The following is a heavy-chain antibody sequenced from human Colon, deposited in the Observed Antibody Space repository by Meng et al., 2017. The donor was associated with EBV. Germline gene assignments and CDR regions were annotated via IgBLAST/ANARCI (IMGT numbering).Heavy chain of an antibody. CDR2: FYSAGTT. D-gene: IGHD6-19*01. CDR1: GFTTSSTS. Sequence: EVQLVASGGGLIQPGGALRLSCAASGFTTSSTSMSWVRQAPGKGLEWVSVFYSAGTTYYADSVRGRFTISRDNSKNTLYLQMNSLRAEDTAVYYCASQAPGYRSGWGLWGQGTLVTVSS. CDR3: ASQAPGYRSGWGL. J-gene: IGHJ4*02. V-gene: IGHV3-53*01.